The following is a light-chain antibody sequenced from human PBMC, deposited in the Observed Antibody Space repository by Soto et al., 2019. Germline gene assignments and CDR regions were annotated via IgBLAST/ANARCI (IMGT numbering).Light chain of an antibody. CDR2: GAS. CDR3: QQYNNWPIT. Sequence: EIVMTQSPATLSVSPGERATLSCRASQSVSSNLAWYQQKPGQAPRLLIYGASTRATGMPARFGGSGSGTEFTLTNSSLQSEDFAVYYCQQYNNWPITFGQGTRLEIK. CDR1: QSVSSN. V-gene: IGKV3-15*01. J-gene: IGKJ5*01.